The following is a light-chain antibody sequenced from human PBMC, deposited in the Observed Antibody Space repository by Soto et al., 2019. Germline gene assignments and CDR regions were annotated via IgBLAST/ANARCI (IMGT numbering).Light chain of an antibody. J-gene: IGKJ2*01. CDR3: QQYSSYSYT. V-gene: IGKV1-5*01. CDR2: DAS. Sequence: DIQMTQSPSTLSASAGDRVTITCRASQSISSWLAWYQQKPGKAPKLLLYDASRLESGVPSRFSGSGSGTEFTLTISSLQPDDFATYYCQQYSSYSYTFAQGTKVDIK. CDR1: QSISSW.